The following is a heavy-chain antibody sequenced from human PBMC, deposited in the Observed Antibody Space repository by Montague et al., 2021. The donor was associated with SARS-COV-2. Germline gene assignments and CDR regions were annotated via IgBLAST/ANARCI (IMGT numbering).Heavy chain of an antibody. CDR3: AKRLFVGMYYDALDF. D-gene: IGHD1-26*01. CDR2: IDDNT. J-gene: IGHJ3*01. Sequence: SLRLSCAASGFTFSSYAMSWVRQAPGKGLEWVSGIDDNTYYADSVKGRFTTSRDESKNTLYLQMNSLRVDDTAKYYCAKRLFVGMYYDALDFWGQGTVVIVSS. V-gene: IGHV3-23*01. CDR1: GFTFSSYA.